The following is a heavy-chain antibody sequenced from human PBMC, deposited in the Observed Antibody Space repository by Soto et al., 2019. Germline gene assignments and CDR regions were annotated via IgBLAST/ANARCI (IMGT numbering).Heavy chain of an antibody. CDR3: ARSWGIPVGDCTSVVCPNFDY. Sequence: EVQLVESGGGLVQPGGSLRLSCAASGFTVSRSYMSWVRQAPGKGLEWVSVIYSGGNTYDADSVKGRCTISRDNYKNMLYLQTNSLRAEDTAVYYCARSWGIPVGDCTSVVCPNFDYWGQGTQVTVSS. D-gene: IGHD2-8*01. J-gene: IGHJ4*02. CDR1: GFTVSRSY. CDR2: IYSGGNT. V-gene: IGHV3-66*01.